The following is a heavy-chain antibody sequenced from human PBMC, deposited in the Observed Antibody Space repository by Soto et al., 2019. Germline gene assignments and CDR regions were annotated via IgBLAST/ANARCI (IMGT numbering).Heavy chain of an antibody. CDR1: GGSVSSGSYY. D-gene: IGHD1-1*01. CDR3: DSGLGTELGGSFEI. Sequence: ADTLSLTCAASGGSVSSGSYYWRWIRQPPGKGLECIGYIYYSGSTNYNPSLKSRLTISVDTSKNPFSLKLSSVTAADTAEYYCDSGLGTELGGSFEIWGQGTMVTVSS. J-gene: IGHJ3*02. V-gene: IGHV4-61*01. CDR2: IYYSGST.